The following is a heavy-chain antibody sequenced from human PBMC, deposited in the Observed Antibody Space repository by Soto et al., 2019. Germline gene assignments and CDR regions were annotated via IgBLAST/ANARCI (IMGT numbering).Heavy chain of an antibody. D-gene: IGHD6-19*01. J-gene: IGHJ4*02. V-gene: IGHV4-39*02. CDR1: GGSISSSGYY. Sequence: SETLSLTCTVSGGSISSSGYYWGWIRQPPGKGLEWIGSIYYSGSTYFNPSLKSRVTISVDTSKNHFSLKLNSVTAADTAVYYCARLVGQWLDLDYWGQGTLVTVSS. CDR3: ARLVGQWLDLDY. CDR2: IYYSGST.